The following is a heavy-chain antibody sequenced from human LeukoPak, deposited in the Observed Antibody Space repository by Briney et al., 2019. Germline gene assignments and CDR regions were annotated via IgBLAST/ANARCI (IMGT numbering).Heavy chain of an antibody. J-gene: IGHJ6*03. Sequence: SETLSLTCTVSGGSISSYYWSWIRQPPGKGLEWIGYIYYSGSTNYNPSLKSRVTISVDTSKNQFSLKLSSVTAADTAVYYCARADGYCSGGSCYSAAYYYMDVWGKGTTVAVSS. D-gene: IGHD2-15*01. CDR3: ARADGYCSGGSCYSAAYYYMDV. CDR1: GGSISSYY. V-gene: IGHV4-59*01. CDR2: IYYSGST.